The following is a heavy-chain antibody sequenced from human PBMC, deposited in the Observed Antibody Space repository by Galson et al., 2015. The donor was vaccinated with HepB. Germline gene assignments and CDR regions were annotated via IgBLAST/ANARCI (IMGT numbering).Heavy chain of an antibody. CDR2: INHSGST. Sequence: SETLSLTCAVYGGSFSGYYWSWIRQPPGKGLEWIGEINHSGSTNYNPSLKSRVTISVDTSKNQFSLKLSSVTAADTAVYYCARGDFWSGYYRLYYYYYMDVWG. CDR1: GGSFSGYY. J-gene: IGHJ6*03. D-gene: IGHD3-3*01. CDR3: ARGDFWSGYYRLYYYYYMDV. V-gene: IGHV4-34*01.